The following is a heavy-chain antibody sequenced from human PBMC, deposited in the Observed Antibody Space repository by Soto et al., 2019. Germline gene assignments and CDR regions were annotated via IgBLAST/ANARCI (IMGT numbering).Heavy chain of an antibody. J-gene: IGHJ4*02. CDR2: VYYTGST. CDR1: GGSISGSY. V-gene: IGHV4-59*01. D-gene: IGHD6-19*01. CDR3: ARSVXVXGXXIXX. Sequence: SETLSLTCSVSGGSISGSYWSWIRQSPGKGLEWLGYVYYTGSTNYSPSLRSRVSISVDTSKNEFSLRLSSVTAADTAVYFCARSVXVXGXXIXXXGQRTQVTVSS.